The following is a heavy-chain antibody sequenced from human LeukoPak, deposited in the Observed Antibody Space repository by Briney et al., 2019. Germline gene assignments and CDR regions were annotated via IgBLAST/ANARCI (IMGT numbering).Heavy chain of an antibody. D-gene: IGHD2-2*01. Sequence: SETLSLTCTVSGGSISSYYWSWIRQPAGKGLEWIGRIYTSGSTNYNPSLKSRVTMSVDTSKNQFSLKLSSVTAADTAVYYCARARGYCSSTSCYAFDYWGQGTLVTVSS. V-gene: IGHV4-4*07. CDR3: ARARGYCSSTSCYAFDY. CDR2: IYTSGST. CDR1: GGSISSYY. J-gene: IGHJ4*02.